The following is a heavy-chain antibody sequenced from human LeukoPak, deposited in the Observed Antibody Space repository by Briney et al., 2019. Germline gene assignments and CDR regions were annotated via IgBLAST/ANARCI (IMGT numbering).Heavy chain of an antibody. CDR1: GFTFSDYY. D-gene: IGHD6-19*01. Sequence: PGGSLRLSCAASGFTFSDYYMSWIRQAPGKGLEWVSYISSSGSTIHYADSVKGRFTISRDNAKNSLYLQMNSLRAEDTAVYYCARDRGSGWYTYYYYYGMDVWGQGTTVTVSS. CDR2: ISSSGSTI. V-gene: IGHV3-11*01. J-gene: IGHJ6*02. CDR3: ARDRGSGWYTYYYYYGMDV.